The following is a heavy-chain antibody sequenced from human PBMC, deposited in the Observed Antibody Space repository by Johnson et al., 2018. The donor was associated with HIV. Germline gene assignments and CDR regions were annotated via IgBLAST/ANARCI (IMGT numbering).Heavy chain of an antibody. CDR3: AREGGYSGYEGVGHTNDAFDI. Sequence: VQLVESGGGLVQPGGSLRLSCAASGFTFSSYAMSWVRQAPGKGLEWVSVIYSGGSTYSADSVKGRFTISRHNSKNTLYLQMNSLRAEDTAVYYCAREGGYSGYEGVGHTNDAFDIWGQGTMVTVSS. CDR1: GFTFSSYA. J-gene: IGHJ3*02. V-gene: IGHV3-53*04. D-gene: IGHD5-12*01. CDR2: IYSGGST.